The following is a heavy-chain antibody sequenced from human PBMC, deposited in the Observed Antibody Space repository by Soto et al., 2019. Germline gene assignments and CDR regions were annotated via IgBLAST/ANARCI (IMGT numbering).Heavy chain of an antibody. D-gene: IGHD2-15*01. CDR3: ARGGGFSPYYYNLDV. CDR2: INPRGGGT. Sequence: SVKVSGKPSGYTLNTYYMHWVRQSPGQGPEWMGIINPRGGGTTYAQNFQDRVTMTSDTSSSTVYMELSSLRSEDTAVYYCARGGGFSPYYYNLDVWGQGTTVTVSS. J-gene: IGHJ6*02. CDR1: GYTLNTYY. V-gene: IGHV1-46*02.